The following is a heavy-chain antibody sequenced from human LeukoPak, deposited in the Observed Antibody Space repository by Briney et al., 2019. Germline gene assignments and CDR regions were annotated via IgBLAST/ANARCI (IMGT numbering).Heavy chain of an antibody. V-gene: IGHV1-8*02. CDR3: ASGETYYDILTGYAPDPHYGMDV. J-gene: IGHJ6*02. D-gene: IGHD3-9*01. CDR2: INPNSGNT. CDR1: GYTFTGYY. Sequence: GASVKVSCKASGYTFTGYYMHWVRQAPGQGLEWMGWINPNSGNTGYAQKFQGRVTMTRNASISTAYMELSSLRSEDTAVYYCASGETYYDILTGYAPDPHYGMDVWGQGTTVTVSS.